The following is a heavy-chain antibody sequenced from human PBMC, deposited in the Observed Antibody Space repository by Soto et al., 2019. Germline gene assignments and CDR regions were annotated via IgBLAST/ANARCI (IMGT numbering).Heavy chain of an antibody. D-gene: IGHD2-15*01. Sequence: EVQLLESGGGLVQPGGSLRLSCAASGFMFSSHDMTWVRHVSGKGLVVVSGISANGGSTYYADSVRGRFTISRDNSQSTLYLQMNSLRTDDTAVYYCAKGSAYCGSGNCESHWFDPWGQGAQVTVSS. J-gene: IGHJ5*02. CDR1: GFMFSSHD. CDR3: AKGSAYCGSGNCESHWFDP. V-gene: IGHV3-23*01. CDR2: ISANGGST.